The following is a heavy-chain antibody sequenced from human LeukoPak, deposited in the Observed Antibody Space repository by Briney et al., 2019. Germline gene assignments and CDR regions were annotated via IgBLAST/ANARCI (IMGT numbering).Heavy chain of an antibody. CDR2: IHYSGST. Sequence: SESLSLTCTVSGGSISSYYWNWIRQPPGKGLDWIRYIHYSGSTYYNPSLKSRVTISIDTSKNQFSLKLSSVTAAYTAIYYCARADRNDWYVDNWGQGTLVTVSS. J-gene: IGHJ4*02. CDR1: GGSISSYY. V-gene: IGHV4-59*01. CDR3: ARADRNDWYVDN. D-gene: IGHD6-19*01.